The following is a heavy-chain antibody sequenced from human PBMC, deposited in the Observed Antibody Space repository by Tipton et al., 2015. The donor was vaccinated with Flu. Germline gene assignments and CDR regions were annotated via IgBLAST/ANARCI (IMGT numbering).Heavy chain of an antibody. CDR2: DYYTGST. CDR3: ARGPPGPSIRAYYFDI. CDR1: GGSIRGYY. D-gene: IGHD2-21*01. J-gene: IGHJ4*02. Sequence: LRLSCTVSGGSIRGYYWNWIRQFPGKGLEWIGFDYYTGSTNYKSSLKSRVTISTDTSTNQVSLKMNSVIAADTAVYYCARGPPGPSIRAYYFDIWGQGALVTVSS. V-gene: IGHV4-59*01.